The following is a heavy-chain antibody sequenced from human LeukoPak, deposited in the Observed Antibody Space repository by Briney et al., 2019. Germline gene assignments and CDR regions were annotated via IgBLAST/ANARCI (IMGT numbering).Heavy chain of an antibody. V-gene: IGHV4-39*01. Sequence: ASETLSRTSTAGTCSISSTSYDWRWIRQPPGRGLEWIAGIIYSGNTYYNQSLKSRPTISLDTTTNQFSLKLTSVTGAHTALYYCVRHLRGSGYVVDLRGQGTLVPVSS. D-gene: IGHD6-13*01. CDR3: VRHLRGSGYVVDL. CDR2: IIYSGNT. CDR1: TCSISSTSYD. J-gene: IGHJ5*02.